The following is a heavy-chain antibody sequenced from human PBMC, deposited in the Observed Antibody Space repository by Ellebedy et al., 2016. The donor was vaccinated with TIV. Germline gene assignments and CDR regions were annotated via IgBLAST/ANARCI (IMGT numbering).Heavy chain of an antibody. CDR2: ISGSGGST. V-gene: IGHV3-23*01. CDR3: AKDMGYYYDSSGPGFDY. D-gene: IGHD3-22*01. CDR1: GFTFSSYA. J-gene: IGHJ4*02. Sequence: GESLKISXAASGFTFSSYAMSWVRQAPGKGLEWVSAISGSGGSTYYADSVKGRFTISRDNSKNTLYLQMNSLRAEDTALYYCAKDMGYYYDSSGPGFDYWGQGTLVTVSS.